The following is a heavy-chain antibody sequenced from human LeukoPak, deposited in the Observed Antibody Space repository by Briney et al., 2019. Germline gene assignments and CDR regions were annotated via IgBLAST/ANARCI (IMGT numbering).Heavy chain of an antibody. V-gene: IGHV3-23*01. CDR1: GFTFSSYA. Sequence: GGSLRLSCAASGFTFSSYAMSWVRQAPGKGLEWVSANSGSGGSTYYADSVKGRFTISRDNSKNTLYLHMNSLRAEDTAVYYCAKRGVTGYKEGFDYWGQGTLVTVSS. CDR2: NSGSGGST. CDR3: AKRGVTGYKEGFDY. J-gene: IGHJ4*02. D-gene: IGHD3-9*01.